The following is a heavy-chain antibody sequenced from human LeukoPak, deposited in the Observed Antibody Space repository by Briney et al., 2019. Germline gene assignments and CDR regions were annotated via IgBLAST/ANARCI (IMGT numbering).Heavy chain of an antibody. CDR1: GGSISSYY. CDR2: IYTSGST. Sequence: PSETLSLTCTVSGGSISSYYWSWIRQPAGKGLEWIGRIYTSGSTNYNPSLKSRVTISVDTSKNQFSLKLSSVTAADTAVYYCARHLLGYCTNGVCYGSVWYFDYWGQGTLVTVSS. D-gene: IGHD2-8*01. V-gene: IGHV4-4*07. J-gene: IGHJ4*02. CDR3: ARHLLGYCTNGVCYGSVWYFDY.